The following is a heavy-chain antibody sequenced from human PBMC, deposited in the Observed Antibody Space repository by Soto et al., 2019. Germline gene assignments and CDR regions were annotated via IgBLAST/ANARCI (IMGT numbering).Heavy chain of an antibody. Sequence: QGQLVQSGGEVKKPGASVKVSCKASGYTFSRYGISWVRQAPGQGLEGMGWISGYNGDTNYAQKFQGRVTMTVDTSTTTAYMELTSLTSDGTAVYYCAKNGQPAYCYYGLDVWGQGTTVTVSS. D-gene: IGHD2-2*01. CDR3: AKNGQPAYCYYGLDV. J-gene: IGHJ6*02. V-gene: IGHV1-18*01. CDR1: GYTFSRYG. CDR2: ISGYNGDT.